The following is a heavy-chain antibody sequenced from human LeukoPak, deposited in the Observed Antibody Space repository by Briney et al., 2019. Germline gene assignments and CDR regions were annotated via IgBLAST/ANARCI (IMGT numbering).Heavy chain of an antibody. V-gene: IGHV3-23*01. CDR1: GFTFSSYA. CDR2: ISGSGGST. D-gene: IGHD6-13*01. Sequence: PGGSLRLSCAASGFTFSSYAMSWVRQAPGKGLEWVSAISGSGGSTYYADSVKGRFTISRDNSKNTLYLQMNSLRADDTAVYYCAKDGSSSWQDKYFQHWGQGTLVTVSS. J-gene: IGHJ1*01. CDR3: AKDGSSSWQDKYFQH.